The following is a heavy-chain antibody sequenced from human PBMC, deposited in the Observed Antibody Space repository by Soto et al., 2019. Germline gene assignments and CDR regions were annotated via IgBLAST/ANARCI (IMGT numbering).Heavy chain of an antibody. D-gene: IGHD3-10*01. J-gene: IGHJ3*02. Sequence: GESLKISCKGSGYGFTSYWIGWVRQMPGKGLEWMGIIYAGDTETRYSPSFQGLVTISADKSISTAYLQWSSLEASDTAMYYCARHRRDYPFDIWGQGTMVTGSS. CDR1: GYGFTSYW. CDR3: ARHRRDYPFDI. V-gene: IGHV5-51*01. CDR2: IYAGDTET.